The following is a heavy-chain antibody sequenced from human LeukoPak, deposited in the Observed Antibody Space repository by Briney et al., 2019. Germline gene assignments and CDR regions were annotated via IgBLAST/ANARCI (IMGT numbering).Heavy chain of an antibody. J-gene: IGHJ4*02. CDR2: ISAYNGNT. CDR1: GYTFTSYG. CDR3: ARGGYYDILTGYYLIDY. Sequence: VASVKVSCKASGYTFTSYGISWVRQAPGQGLEWMGWISAYNGNTNYAQKLQGRVTMTTDTSTSTAYMELRSLRSDDTAVYYCARGGYYDILTGYYLIDYWGQGTLVTVSS. V-gene: IGHV1-18*01. D-gene: IGHD3-9*01.